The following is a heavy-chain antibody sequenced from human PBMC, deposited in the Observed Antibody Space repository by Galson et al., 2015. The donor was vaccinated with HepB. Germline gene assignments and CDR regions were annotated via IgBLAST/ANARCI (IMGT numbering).Heavy chain of an antibody. D-gene: IGHD2-2*02. Sequence: SLRLSCAASGFTFSSYAMHWVRQAPGKGLEWVAVISYDGSNKYYADSVKGRFTISRDNSKNTLYLQMNSLRAEDTAVYYCAREYCSSTSCYKGNWFDPWGQGTLVTVSS. V-gene: IGHV3-30-3*01. CDR2: ISYDGSNK. CDR1: GFTFSSYA. J-gene: IGHJ5*02. CDR3: AREYCSSTSCYKGNWFDP.